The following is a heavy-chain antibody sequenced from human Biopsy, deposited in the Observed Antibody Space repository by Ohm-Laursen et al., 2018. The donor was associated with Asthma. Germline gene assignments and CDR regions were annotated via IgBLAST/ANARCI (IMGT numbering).Heavy chain of an antibody. D-gene: IGHD3-3*01. CDR2: INAGNGNT. CDR1: GYTFINYA. CDR3: AKWDTYYDFWSGYYTRYNYYYYGMDV. J-gene: IGHJ6*02. Sequence: ASVKVSCKASGYTFINYAIHWVRQAPGQRLEWMGWINAGNGNTKYSQKFQGRVTISRDTSASTAYMDLSSLRSEDTAVYYCAKWDTYYDFWSGYYTRYNYYYYGMDVWGQGTTVTVSS. V-gene: IGHV1-3*01.